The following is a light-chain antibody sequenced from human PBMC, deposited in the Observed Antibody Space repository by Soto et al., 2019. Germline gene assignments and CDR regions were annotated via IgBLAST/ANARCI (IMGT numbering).Light chain of an antibody. J-gene: IGLJ1*01. CDR2: EVT. CDR1: SSDVGAYNF. CDR3: SSYTTSAPYV. Sequence: QSVLTQPASVSGSPGQSITISCTGTSSDVGAYNFVSWYQHHPARAPKLIIYEVTIRPSGVSNRFSGSKSGNTASLTISGLQAEDEADYYCSSYTTSAPYVFGSGTKVTVL. V-gene: IGLV2-14*01.